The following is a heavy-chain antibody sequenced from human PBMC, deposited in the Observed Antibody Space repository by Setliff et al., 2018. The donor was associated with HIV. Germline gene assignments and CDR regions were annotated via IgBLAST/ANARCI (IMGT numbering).Heavy chain of an antibody. D-gene: IGHD3-22*01. J-gene: IGHJ6*02. CDR1: GYTFTSYY. V-gene: IGHV1-46*01. CDR2: INPSGGST. CDR3: ARGGYYDSSGKDYYYYYGMDV. Sequence: ASVKVSCKASGYTFTSYYMHWVRQAPGQGLEWMGIINPSGGSTSYAQKFQGRVTMTRDTSTSTVYMELGSLRSEDTAVYYCARGGYYDSSGKDYYYYYGMDVWGQGTTVTVSS.